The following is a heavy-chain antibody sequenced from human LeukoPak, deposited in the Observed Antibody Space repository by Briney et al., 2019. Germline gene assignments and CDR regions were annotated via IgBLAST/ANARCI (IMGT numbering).Heavy chain of an antibody. J-gene: IGHJ4*02. CDR2: IWYDGSNK. Sequence: GGSLRLSCAASGFTFSSYGMHWVRQAPGKGLEWVAVIWYDGSNKYYADSVKGRFTISRDNSKNTLYLQMNSLRAEDTAVYYCARDSSSTSSFDYWGQGTLVTVPS. CDR1: GFTFSSYG. CDR3: ARDSSSTSSFDY. V-gene: IGHV3-33*01. D-gene: IGHD2-2*01.